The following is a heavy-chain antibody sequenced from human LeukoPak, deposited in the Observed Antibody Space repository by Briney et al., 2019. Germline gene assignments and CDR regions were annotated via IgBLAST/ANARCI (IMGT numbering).Heavy chain of an antibody. CDR1: GGSVSGYL. D-gene: IGHD3-22*01. CDR2: INNSGST. V-gene: IGHV4-34*01. CDR3: GRGYDYYDSCDYGY. Sequence: ETYSVERSVDGGSVSGYLWCRSRQPPGKGLEWIGEINNSGSTNYNPSLKSRVTISVDTSKNQFFLKLSSVTAADTAVYYCGRGYDYYDSCDYGYWGQGTLVTVSS. J-gene: IGHJ4*02.